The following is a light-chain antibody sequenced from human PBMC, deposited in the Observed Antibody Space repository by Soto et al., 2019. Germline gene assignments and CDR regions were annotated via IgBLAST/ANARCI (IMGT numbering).Light chain of an antibody. Sequence: QSVLTQPASVSGSPGQSITISCTGTSSDVGNYNLVSWYQHHPGKAPKLLIYEVSKRPSGVSNRFSGSKSGDTASLTSSGLQAEDESDYYCCSYAGSNYVCGTGTTLPVL. V-gene: IGLV2-23*02. CDR2: EVS. J-gene: IGLJ1*01. CDR1: SSDVGNYNL. CDR3: CSYAGSNYV.